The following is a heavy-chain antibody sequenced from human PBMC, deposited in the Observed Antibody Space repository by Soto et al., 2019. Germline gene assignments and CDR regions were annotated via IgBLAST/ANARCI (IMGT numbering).Heavy chain of an antibody. CDR1: GYTFTGYY. V-gene: IGHV1-2*04. CDR3: ARDRLGNYYDSRLLTGYYGMDV. J-gene: IGHJ6*02. Sequence: ASVKVSCKASGYTFTGYYMHWVRQAPGQGLEWMGWINPNSGGTNYAQKFQDWVTMTRDTSINTAYMELRSLRSDDTAVYYCARDRLGNYYDSRLLTGYYGMDVWGQGTTVTVSS. D-gene: IGHD3-22*01. CDR2: INPNSGGT.